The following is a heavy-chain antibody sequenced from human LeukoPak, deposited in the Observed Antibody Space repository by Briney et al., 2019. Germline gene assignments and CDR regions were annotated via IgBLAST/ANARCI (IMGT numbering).Heavy chain of an antibody. CDR2: ISSSGSSI. J-gene: IGHJ4*02. D-gene: IGHD6-13*01. Sequence: GGSLSLSCAASGFTFSDYYMNWIRQAPGKGLEWVSYISSSGSSIYYADSVKGRFTSSRDNAKNSLYLQMNSLRAEDTAVYYCARDRDSSGSWEVNFDHWGQGTLVTVSS. CDR3: ARDRDSSGSWEVNFDH. V-gene: IGHV3-11*04. CDR1: GFTFSDYY.